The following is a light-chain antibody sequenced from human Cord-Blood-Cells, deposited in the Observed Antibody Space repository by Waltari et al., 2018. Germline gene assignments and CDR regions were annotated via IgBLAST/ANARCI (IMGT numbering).Light chain of an antibody. Sequence: DIQMTQSPSSLSASVGDRVTITCRASQSISSYLNWYQQKPGKAPKLQIYAASSLQSGVPSRFSGSGSGTDFTLTISSLQPEDFATYYCQQSYSTPWTFGQVTKVEIK. CDR3: QQSYSTPWT. V-gene: IGKV1-39*01. CDR2: AAS. CDR1: QSISSY. J-gene: IGKJ1*01.